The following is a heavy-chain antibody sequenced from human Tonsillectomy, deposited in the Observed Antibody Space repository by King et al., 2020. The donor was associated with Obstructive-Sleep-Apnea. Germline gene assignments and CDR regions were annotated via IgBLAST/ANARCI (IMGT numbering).Heavy chain of an antibody. D-gene: IGHD3-22*01. V-gene: IGHV3-33*01. CDR2: IWNDGSNK. CDR3: ARAWYYDGAGAFDI. CDR1: GFTFRSYG. J-gene: IGHJ3*02. Sequence: VQLVESGGGVVQPGRSLRLSCAASGFTFRSYGMHWVRQAPGKGLEWLAVIWNDGSNKYYADSVKGRFTVSRDNSKNTLYLQLNSLRAEDTAVYYCARAWYYDGAGAFDIWGQGTMVTVSS.